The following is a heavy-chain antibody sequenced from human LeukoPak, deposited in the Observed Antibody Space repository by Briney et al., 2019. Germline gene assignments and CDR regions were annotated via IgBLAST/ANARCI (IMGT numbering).Heavy chain of an antibody. J-gene: IGHJ3*02. V-gene: IGHV3-53*01. CDR3: ARDSSSDALNI. CDR2: IYTDGST. D-gene: IGHD6-6*01. CDR1: GFSVSSYY. Sequence: GGSLRLSCAASGFSVSSYYMSGVRQAPGKGLEWVSVIYTDGSTYYAVSVKGRFTISRDNSKNTLSLQMNSLGAEDTAVYYCARDSSSDALNIWGQGTMVTVSS.